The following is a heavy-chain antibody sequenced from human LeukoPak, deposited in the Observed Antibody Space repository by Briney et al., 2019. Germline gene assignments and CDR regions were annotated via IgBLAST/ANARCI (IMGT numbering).Heavy chain of an antibody. CDR3: AKDRQYYASGSYSH. Sequence: PGGSLRLSCAASGFTFSSHGMHWVRQAPGKGLQWVAFIKFDGLVTYYADSVKGRFTISRDKSKNTLFLQMKSLRAEDTAVYFCAKDRQYYASGSYSHWGQGTLVTASS. J-gene: IGHJ4*02. CDR1: GFTFSSHG. V-gene: IGHV3-30*02. D-gene: IGHD3-10*01. CDR2: IKFDGLVT.